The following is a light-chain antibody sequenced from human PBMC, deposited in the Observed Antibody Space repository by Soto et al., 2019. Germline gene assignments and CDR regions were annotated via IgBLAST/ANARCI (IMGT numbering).Light chain of an antibody. Sequence: QSVLTQPPSVSAAPGQKVNISCSGSSSNIGNDYVSWYQQVPGTAPKLLIYDNDKRPSGITDRLSGSKSGTSATLGITGLQTGDEADYHCATWDNSLSSVLFGGGTKLTVL. J-gene: IGLJ2*01. CDR3: ATWDNSLSSVL. CDR1: SSNIGNDY. CDR2: DND. V-gene: IGLV1-51*01.